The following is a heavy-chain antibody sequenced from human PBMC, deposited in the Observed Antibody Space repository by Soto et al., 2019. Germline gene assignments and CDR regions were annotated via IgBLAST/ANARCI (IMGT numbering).Heavy chain of an antibody. CDR2: IYYSGNT. CDR3: ARGGGGGY. CDR1: GDSVNSRAYY. Sequence: QVQLQESGPGLVKPSETLSLTCTVSGDSVNSRAYYWTWIRQPPGKGLEWLGYIYYSGNTNYNPSPRRRAPISVDTSKNQFSLKLTSGTGADPAVYYCARGGGGGYWGQGTLVTVSS. J-gene: IGHJ4*02. V-gene: IGHV4-61*08. D-gene: IGHD3-16*01.